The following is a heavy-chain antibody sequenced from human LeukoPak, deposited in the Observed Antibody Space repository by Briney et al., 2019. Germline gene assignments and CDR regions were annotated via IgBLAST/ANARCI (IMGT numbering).Heavy chain of an antibody. CDR2: ISSSSSTI. D-gene: IGHD6-6*01. J-gene: IGHJ4*02. V-gene: IGHV3-48*01. CDR3: ARGGAARPDY. Sequence: GESLRLSCAASGFTFSSYSMNWVRQAPGKGLEWVSSISSSSSTINYADSVRGRFTISRDNAKNSLYLQMNSLRTEDTAVYYCARGGAARPDYWGQGTLVTVSS. CDR1: GFTFSSYS.